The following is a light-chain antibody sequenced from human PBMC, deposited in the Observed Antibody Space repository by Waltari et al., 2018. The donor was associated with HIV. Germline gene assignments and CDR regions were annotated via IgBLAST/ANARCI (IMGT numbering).Light chain of an antibody. J-gene: IGLJ3*02. CDR2: EVS. Sequence: QSALTQPPSASGSPGPSVTISCTATSSDVGGYTSVSWYQQHPGKAPKLMIYEVSKRPSGVPDRFSGSKSGNTASLTVSGLQAEDEADYYCNSYAGSNNWVFGGGTKLTVL. CDR3: NSYAGSNNWV. V-gene: IGLV2-8*01. CDR1: SSDVGGYTS.